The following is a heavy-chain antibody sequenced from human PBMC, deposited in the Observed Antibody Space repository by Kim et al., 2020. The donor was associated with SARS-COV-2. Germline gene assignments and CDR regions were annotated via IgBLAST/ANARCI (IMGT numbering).Heavy chain of an antibody. CDR1: GFTFSGYD. D-gene: IGHD4-17*01. V-gene: IGHV3-11*05. J-gene: IGHJ4*02. CDR3: ARVDTYGHCGCYFDY. Sequence: GGSLRLSCAASGFTFSGYDMSWVRQAPGKGLEWVSYISNSGSYTYYADSVKGRFTISRDNSKNTLYLQMNSLRAEDTAVYYCARVDTYGHCGCYFDYWGQGTLVTVSS. CDR2: ISNSGSYT.